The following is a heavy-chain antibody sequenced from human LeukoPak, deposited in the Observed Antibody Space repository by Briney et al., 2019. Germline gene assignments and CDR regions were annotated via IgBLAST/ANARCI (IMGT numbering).Heavy chain of an antibody. J-gene: IGHJ5*02. CDR3: ARLGVRYFDWLFYWFDP. CDR1: GGSLSSSSYY. V-gene: IGHV4-39*01. D-gene: IGHD3-9*01. CDR2: IYYSGST. Sequence: SETLSLTCTVSGGSLSSSSYYWGWIRQPPGKGREWLGSIYYSGSTYYNPSLKSRVTISVDTSKNQFSLKLSSVTAADTAVYYCARLGVRYFDWLFYWFDPWGQGTLVTVSS.